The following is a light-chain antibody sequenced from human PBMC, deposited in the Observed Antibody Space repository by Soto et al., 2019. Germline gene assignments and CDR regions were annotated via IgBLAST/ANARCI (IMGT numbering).Light chain of an antibody. CDR3: QSPDSSGTTWV. CDR2: KDS. J-gene: IGLJ3*02. Sequence: SYELTQQPLVSVSPRQTASITCSGDALPKQYAYWYQKKPGQAPVMVIYKDSERPSGIPERFSGSSSGTTATLTISGVQAEDEADYFCQSPDSSGTTWVFGGGTKLTVL. CDR1: ALPKQY. V-gene: IGLV3-25*02.